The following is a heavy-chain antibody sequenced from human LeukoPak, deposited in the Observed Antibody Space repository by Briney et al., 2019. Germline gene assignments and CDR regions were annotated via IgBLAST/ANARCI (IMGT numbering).Heavy chain of an antibody. CDR3: ARLYGGNSNNYYCDY. V-gene: IGHV4-39*01. Sequence: SETLSLTCSVSGVSSSSSIYDCGWVRQPPGKGLEWVGSIHDSGSTDYNPSLKRRVTISVDTSKNQFSLKLSSVTAADTAVYYCARLYGGNSNNYYCDYWGQGTLVTVSS. D-gene: IGHD4-23*01. CDR2: IHDSGST. CDR1: GVSSSSSIYD. J-gene: IGHJ4*02.